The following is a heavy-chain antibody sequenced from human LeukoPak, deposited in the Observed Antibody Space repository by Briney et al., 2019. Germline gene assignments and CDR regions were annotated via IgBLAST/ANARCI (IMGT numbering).Heavy chain of an antibody. V-gene: IGHV3-21*01. Sequence: PGGSLRLSCAASGFTFSSYSMNWVRQAPGKGLEWVSSISSSSSYIYYADSVKGRFTISRDNAKNSLYLQMNSLRAEDTAVYYCATKRLAYRYCSSTSCYLEWYYFDYWGQGTLVTVSS. CDR1: GFTFSSYS. J-gene: IGHJ4*02. D-gene: IGHD2-2*01. CDR3: ATKRLAYRYCSSTSCYLEWYYFDY. CDR2: ISSSSSYI.